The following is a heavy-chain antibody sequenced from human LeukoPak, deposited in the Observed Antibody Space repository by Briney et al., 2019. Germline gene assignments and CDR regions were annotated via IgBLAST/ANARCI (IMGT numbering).Heavy chain of an antibody. CDR3: ARQTSMVTMYYFDQ. CDR2: IYYSGST. J-gene: IGHJ4*02. Sequence: SETLSLTCTVSGGSISSGDYYWSWIRQPPGKGLEWIGYIYYSGSTYYNPSLKSRVTISVDTSKNQFSLKLSSVTAADTAMYYCARQTSMVTMYYFDQWGQGTLVTVSS. V-gene: IGHV4-30-4*08. CDR1: GGSISSGDYY. D-gene: IGHD2-21*02.